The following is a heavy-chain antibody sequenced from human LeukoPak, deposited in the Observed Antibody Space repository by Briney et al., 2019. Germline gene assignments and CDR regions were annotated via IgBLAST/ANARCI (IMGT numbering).Heavy chain of an antibody. CDR3: ARDLASTPQTNWNYGEADPALYYFDY. CDR1: GFTFSSYA. Sequence: GGSLRLSCAASGFTFSSYAMSWVRQAPGKGLEWVSAISGSGGSTYYADSVKGRFTISRDNSKNTLYLQMNSLRAEDTAVYYCARDLASTPQTNWNYGEADPALYYFDYWGQGTLVTVSS. J-gene: IGHJ4*02. CDR2: ISGSGGST. D-gene: IGHD1-7*01. V-gene: IGHV3-23*01.